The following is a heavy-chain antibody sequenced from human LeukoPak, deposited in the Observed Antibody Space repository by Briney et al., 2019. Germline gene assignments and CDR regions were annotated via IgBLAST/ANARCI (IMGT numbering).Heavy chain of an antibody. Sequence: GASVTVSCKASGGRFSDYTITWVRQIPGQGLEWMGRITPMFGMADYAQKFHDRVTITADKSTTTAYMDLSGLRSEDTAVYYCAGGGRDDFNSWFDPWGQGTLVTVSS. CDR2: ITPMFGMA. J-gene: IGHJ5*02. V-gene: IGHV1-69*02. CDR1: GGRFSDYT. CDR3: AGGGRDDFNSWFDP. D-gene: IGHD5-24*01.